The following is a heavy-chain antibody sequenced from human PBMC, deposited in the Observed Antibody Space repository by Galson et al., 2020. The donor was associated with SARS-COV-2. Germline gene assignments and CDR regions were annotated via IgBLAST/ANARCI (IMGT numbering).Heavy chain of an antibody. CDR2: IYYSGST. J-gene: IGHJ5*02. CDR1: GGSISSSSYY. V-gene: IGHV4-39*07. D-gene: IGHD2-15*01. Sequence: ASETLSLTCTVSGGSISSSSYYWGWIRQPPGKGLEWIGSIYYSGSTYYNPSLKSRVTISVDTSKNQFSLKLSSVTAADTAVYYCARLGRGGSRSLQNSSPWGQGTLVTVSS. CDR3: ARLGRGGSRSLQNSSP.